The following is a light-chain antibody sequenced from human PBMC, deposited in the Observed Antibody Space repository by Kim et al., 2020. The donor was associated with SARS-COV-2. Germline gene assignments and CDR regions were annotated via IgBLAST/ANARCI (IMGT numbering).Light chain of an antibody. V-gene: IGLV1-40*01. CDR1: SSNIGAGYD. Sequence: RVTLACTGSSSNIGAGYDVHWYQQLPGTAPNLLIYGNSNRPSGVPDRFSGSKSGTSASLAITGLQAEDEADYYCQSYDSSLSGWVFGGGTQLTVL. CDR3: QSYDSSLSGWV. J-gene: IGLJ3*02. CDR2: GNS.